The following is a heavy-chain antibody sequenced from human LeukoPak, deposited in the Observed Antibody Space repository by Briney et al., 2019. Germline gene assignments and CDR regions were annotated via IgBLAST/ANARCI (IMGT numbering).Heavy chain of an antibody. CDR1: GGSISSYY. D-gene: IGHD3-3*01. CDR2: IYYSGST. CDR3: ARDGNDFWSGYPSAFDI. J-gene: IGHJ3*02. V-gene: IGHV4-59*01. Sequence: SETLSLTCTVSGGSISSYYWSWIRQPPGKGLEWIGYIYYSGSTNYNPSLKSRVTISVDTSKNQFSLKLSSVTAADTAVYYCARDGNDFWSGYPSAFDIWGQGTMVTVSS.